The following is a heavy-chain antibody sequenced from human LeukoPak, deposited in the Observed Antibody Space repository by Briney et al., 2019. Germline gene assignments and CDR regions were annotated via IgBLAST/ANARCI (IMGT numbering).Heavy chain of an antibody. J-gene: IGHJ6*03. CDR1: GYTFTSYY. V-gene: IGHV1-46*01. CDR2: INPSGGST. Sequence: ASVKVSCKASGYTFTSYYMHWVRQAPGEGRAWMGIINPSGGSTSYAQKFQGRVTMTRDMSTSTVYMELSSLRSEDTAVYYCARVAAEVVGVPGAIGFGWLRRDYYYMDVWGKGTTVTVSS. D-gene: IGHD2-2*02. CDR3: ARVAAEVVGVPGAIGFGWLRRDYYYMDV.